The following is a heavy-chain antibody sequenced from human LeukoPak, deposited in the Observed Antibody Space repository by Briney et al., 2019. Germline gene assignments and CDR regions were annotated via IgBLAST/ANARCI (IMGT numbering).Heavy chain of an antibody. Sequence: SETLSLTSTVAAGSISSYYWSWIRQPAGKGLEWIGRIYTSGSTNYNPSLKSRATMSVDTSKNQFSLKLSSVTAADTAVYYCARDRARYCSGGSCYMLDYWGQGTLVTVSS. V-gene: IGHV4-4*07. J-gene: IGHJ4*02. CDR1: AGSISSYY. D-gene: IGHD2-15*01. CDR2: IYTSGST. CDR3: ARDRARYCSGGSCYMLDY.